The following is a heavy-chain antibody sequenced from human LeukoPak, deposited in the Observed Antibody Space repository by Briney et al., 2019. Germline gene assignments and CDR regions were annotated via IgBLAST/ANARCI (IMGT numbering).Heavy chain of an antibody. D-gene: IGHD3-16*01. Sequence: GGSLRLSCAASGFTISSYGMHWVRQAPGQGLEWVAVILNDGSQEKYADSVKGRFTISRDNSKNTLFLQMNSLRAEDTAVYYCARDDALGDNALDIWGQGTMVTVSS. CDR1: GFTISSYG. CDR2: ILNDGSQE. CDR3: ARDDALGDNALDI. V-gene: IGHV3-33*01. J-gene: IGHJ3*02.